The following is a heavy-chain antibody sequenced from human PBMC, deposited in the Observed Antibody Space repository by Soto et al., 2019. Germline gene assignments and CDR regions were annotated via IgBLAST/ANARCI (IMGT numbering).Heavy chain of an antibody. CDR3: AKGGPAKGWFDP. V-gene: IGHV3-30*18. Sequence: XGSLRLSCAASGFTYGAYGMHWVRQSPGKGLDWVALISHDGGKKHYADSVTGRFTVSRDNSKNTLYLQMNSLRAEDTAVYNCAKGGPAKGWFDPWGQGTLVTVSS. CDR1: GFTYGAYG. J-gene: IGHJ5*02. CDR2: ISHDGGKK. D-gene: IGHD2-2*01.